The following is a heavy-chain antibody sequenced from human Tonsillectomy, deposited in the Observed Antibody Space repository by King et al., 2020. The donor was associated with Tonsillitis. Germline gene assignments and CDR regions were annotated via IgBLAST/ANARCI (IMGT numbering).Heavy chain of an antibody. CDR3: AGDGVIAAAEFDY. Sequence: VQLVESGGGLVQPGGSLRLSCAASGFTFSSYWMSWVRQAPGKGLEWVANIKQDGSEKYYVDSVKGRFTISRDNAKNSLYLQMNSLRAEDTAVYYCAGDGVIAAAEFDYWGQGTLVTVSS. D-gene: IGHD6-13*01. V-gene: IGHV3-7*01. J-gene: IGHJ4*02. CDR1: GFTFSSYW. CDR2: IKQDGSEK.